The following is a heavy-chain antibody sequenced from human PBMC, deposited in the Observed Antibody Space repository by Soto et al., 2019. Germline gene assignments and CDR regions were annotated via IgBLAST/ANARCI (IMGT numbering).Heavy chain of an antibody. D-gene: IGHD3-16*01. Sequence: VKVSCKASGYTFTTYGISWVRQAPGQGLEWMGWISGYNGHTKYAQKFQGRVTMTTDTSTSTVYMDLRSLRSDDTAVYYCAREGEMPYYYYGLDVWGQGTTVTVSS. CDR2: ISGYNGHT. J-gene: IGHJ6*02. CDR1: GYTFTTYG. CDR3: AREGEMPYYYYGLDV. V-gene: IGHV1-18*01.